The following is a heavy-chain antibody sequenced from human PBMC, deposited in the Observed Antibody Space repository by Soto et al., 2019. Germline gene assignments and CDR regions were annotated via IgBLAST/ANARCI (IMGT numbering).Heavy chain of an antibody. CDR3: ARGLALKVYASPVPRKGRDYYYYMDV. CDR2: MNPHSGNT. CDR1: GYTFTSYD. Sequence: QVQLVQSGAEVKKPGASVKVFCKASGYTFTSYDINWVREATGQGLEWMGRMNPHSGNTDYAQKFQGRVTLTRTTPINPAYMDLTSLRSEDTAVYYCARGLALKVYASPVPRKGRDYYYYMDVWGKGTTVVVSS. D-gene: IGHD2-8*01. J-gene: IGHJ6*03. V-gene: IGHV1-8*01.